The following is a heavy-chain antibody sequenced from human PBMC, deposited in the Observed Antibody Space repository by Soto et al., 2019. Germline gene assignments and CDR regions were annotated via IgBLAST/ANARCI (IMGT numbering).Heavy chain of an antibody. CDR1: GYSFTSYW. D-gene: IGHD1-1*01. J-gene: IGHJ6*02. CDR3: ARQGTGTTYYYYGMDV. Sequence: GESLMISCKGSGYSFTSYWISWVRQMPGKGLEWMGRIDPSDSYTNYSPSFQGHVTISADKSISTAYLQWSSLKASDTAMYYCARQGTGTTYYYYGMDVWGQGTTVTVSS. CDR2: IDPSDSYT. V-gene: IGHV5-10-1*01.